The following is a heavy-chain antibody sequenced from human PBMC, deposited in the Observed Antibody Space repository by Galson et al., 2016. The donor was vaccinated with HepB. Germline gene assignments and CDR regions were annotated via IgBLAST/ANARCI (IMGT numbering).Heavy chain of an antibody. CDR3: ARARWGQSCGSTSCVTGGLDY. CDR2: IYSGGGT. D-gene: IGHD2-2*01. Sequence: SLRLSCAASGFTVSGNYLTWVRQAPGRAPECVSIIYSGGGTYYADSVKGRFTISRDSSKNTMYLQMNSLRVEDTAVYYCARARWGQSCGSTSCVTGGLDYWGPGTLVPVSS. J-gene: IGHJ4*02. V-gene: IGHV3-53*01. CDR1: GFTVSGNY.